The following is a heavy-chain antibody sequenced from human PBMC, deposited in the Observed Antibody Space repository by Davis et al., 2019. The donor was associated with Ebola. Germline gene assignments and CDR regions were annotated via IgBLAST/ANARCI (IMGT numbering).Heavy chain of an antibody. CDR3: AREGGYPYAIDY. CDR1: AGSFHNYY. CDR2: INNSGHT. V-gene: IGHV4-59*01. J-gene: IGHJ4*02. Sequence: PSDTLSLTCPVSAGSFHNYYWGWIRQPPGKGLEWIGYINNSGHTNYSPSLRSRVTISIDTSKNQFSLSLTSVTAADTAVYFCAREGGYPYAIDYWGQGILVTVSS. D-gene: IGHD5-18*01.